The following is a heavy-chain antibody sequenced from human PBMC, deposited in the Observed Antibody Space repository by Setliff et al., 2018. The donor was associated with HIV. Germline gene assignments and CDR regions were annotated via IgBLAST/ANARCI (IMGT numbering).Heavy chain of an antibody. CDR2: IWFDGSQQ. Sequence: PGGSLRLSCATSGLDFSNYGMHWVRQAPGKGLEWVAIIWFDGSQQYYADSVKGRFTISRDNSKDTLYLQMNSLRADDTAVYYCAALSLRTNTVYGVISTRFDPWGQGTLVTVSS. J-gene: IGHJ5*02. CDR3: AALSLRTNTVYGVISTRFDP. V-gene: IGHV3-33*01. D-gene: IGHD2-8*01. CDR1: GLDFSNYG.